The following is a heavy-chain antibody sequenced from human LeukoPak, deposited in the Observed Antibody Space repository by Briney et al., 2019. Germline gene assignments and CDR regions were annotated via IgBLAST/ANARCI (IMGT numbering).Heavy chain of an antibody. CDR1: GGSFSGYY. CDR3: ARDRYYYDSSGYSLFDY. CDR2: ISHSAST. Sequence: SETLSLTCAVSGGSFSGYYWSWIRQPPGKGLELIGEISHSASTNYNPSLKSRVTISVATSKNQFSLKLSSVTAADTAVYYCARDRYYYDSSGYSLFDYWGQGTLVTVSP. D-gene: IGHD3-22*01. J-gene: IGHJ4*02. V-gene: IGHV4-34*01.